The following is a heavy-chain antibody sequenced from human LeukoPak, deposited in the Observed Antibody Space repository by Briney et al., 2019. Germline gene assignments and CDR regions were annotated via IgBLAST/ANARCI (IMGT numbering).Heavy chain of an antibody. Sequence: GGSLRLSCAASGFTFSNYGMHWVRQAPGKGLEWVAFIRYDGSNKYYADFVKGRFTISRDKSKNTQYVQMNSLRAEDTAVYYCAKDGGYNFDYWGQGTLVTVSS. CDR2: IRYDGSNK. V-gene: IGHV3-30*02. CDR3: AKDGGYNFDY. D-gene: IGHD5-24*01. J-gene: IGHJ4*02. CDR1: GFTFSNYG.